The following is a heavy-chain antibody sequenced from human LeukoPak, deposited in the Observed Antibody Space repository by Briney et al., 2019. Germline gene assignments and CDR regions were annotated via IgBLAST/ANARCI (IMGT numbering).Heavy chain of an antibody. Sequence: GGSLRLSCAASGFTFSTYAMTWVRQATGKGLEWVSAISRSGDKYYADSVRGRFTISRDNSKNTVYLQLNNLRAEDTAVYYCMTSGGRSDDAWGQGTQVTVS. CDR2: ISRSGDK. CDR1: GFTFSTYA. J-gene: IGHJ4*02. V-gene: IGHV3-23*01. D-gene: IGHD1-14*01. CDR3: MTSGGRSDDA.